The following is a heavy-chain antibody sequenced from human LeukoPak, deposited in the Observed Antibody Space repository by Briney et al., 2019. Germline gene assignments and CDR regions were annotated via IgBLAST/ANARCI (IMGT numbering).Heavy chain of an antibody. Sequence: PSETLSLTCTVSGGSISSYYWSWIRQPPGKGLEWIGYIYYTGSTNYNPSLKSRVTMSVDTSKNQFSLKLSSVTAADTAVYYCARDPGTDGDYYFDYWGQGTLVSVSS. J-gene: IGHJ4*02. V-gene: IGHV4-59*01. CDR3: ARDPGTDGDYYFDY. CDR2: IYYTGST. CDR1: GGSISSYY. D-gene: IGHD4-17*01.